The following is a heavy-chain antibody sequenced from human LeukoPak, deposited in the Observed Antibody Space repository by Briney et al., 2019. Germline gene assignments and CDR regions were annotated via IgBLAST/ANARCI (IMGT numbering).Heavy chain of an antibody. CDR3: ARVGRGIVVVTAQGLDY. CDR2: INPNSGGT. J-gene: IGHJ4*02. D-gene: IGHD2-21*02. V-gene: IGHV1-2*02. Sequence: EASVTVSCTASGYTFTVYYMHWVRQAPGQGLEWMGWINPNSGGTNYAQKFQGRVTMTRDTTISTAYMELSRLRSDDTAVYYCARVGRGIVVVTAQGLDYWGQGTLVTVSS. CDR1: GYTFTVYY.